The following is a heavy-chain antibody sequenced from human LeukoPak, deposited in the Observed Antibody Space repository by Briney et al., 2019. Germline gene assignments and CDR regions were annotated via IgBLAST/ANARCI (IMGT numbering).Heavy chain of an antibody. J-gene: IGHJ4*02. Sequence: GGSLRLSCAASGFTFSSYEMNWVRQAPGKGLEWVSYISSSGSTIYYADSVKGRFTISRDNAKNSLYLQMNSLRAEDTAVYYSARDGYSSSASWGQGTLVTVSS. CDR3: ARDGYSSSAS. CDR2: ISSSGSTI. CDR1: GFTFSSYE. V-gene: IGHV3-48*03. D-gene: IGHD6-13*01.